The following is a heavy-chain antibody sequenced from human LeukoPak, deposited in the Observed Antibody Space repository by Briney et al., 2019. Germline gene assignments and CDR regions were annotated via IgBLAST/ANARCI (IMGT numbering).Heavy chain of an antibody. D-gene: IGHD4-23*01. Sequence: ASVKVSCKVSGYTLTELSMHWVRQGPGKGLEWMGGFDPEDGETIYAQKFQGRVTMTEDTSTDTAYMELSSLKSEDTAVYYCSTDLYTGVYAYWGQGTLVTVSS. CDR3: STDLYTGVYAY. CDR1: GYTLTELS. CDR2: FDPEDGET. V-gene: IGHV1-24*01. J-gene: IGHJ4*02.